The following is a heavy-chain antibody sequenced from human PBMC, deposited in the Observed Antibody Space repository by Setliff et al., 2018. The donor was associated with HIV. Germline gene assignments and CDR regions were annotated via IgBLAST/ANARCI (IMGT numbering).Heavy chain of an antibody. V-gene: IGHV3-7*03. D-gene: IGHD6-6*01. Sequence: GGSLRLSCVASGFTIDNYGMGWVRQAPGKGPEWVANIKEDGSEKNYVDSVKGRFTISRDNAKNSLFLQMNSLRVEDTAVYYCARGHYSSSSGWGQGTLVTVSS. J-gene: IGHJ4*02. CDR3: ARGHYSSSSG. CDR2: IKEDGSEK. CDR1: GFTIDNYG.